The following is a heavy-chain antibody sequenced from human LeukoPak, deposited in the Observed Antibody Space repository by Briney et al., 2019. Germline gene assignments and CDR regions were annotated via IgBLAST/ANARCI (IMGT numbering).Heavy chain of an antibody. J-gene: IGHJ4*02. CDR2: IYYSGST. CDR1: GGSISSGGYY. CDR3: ARSSPTVTFDF. D-gene: IGHD4-17*01. Sequence: PSETLSLTCTVSGGSISSGGYYWSWIRQHPGKGLEWIGYIYYSGSTYYNPSLKSRVTISVDTSKNQFSLKLSSVTAADTAVYYCARSSPTVTFDFWGQGTLVTVSS. V-gene: IGHV4-31*03.